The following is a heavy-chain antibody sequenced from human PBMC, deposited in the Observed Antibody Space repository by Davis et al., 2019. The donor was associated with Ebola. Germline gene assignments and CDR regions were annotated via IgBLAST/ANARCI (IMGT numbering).Heavy chain of an antibody. CDR3: ARDLSYSYYYHYYGMDV. V-gene: IGHV1-2*02. D-gene: IGHD3-10*01. CDR1: GYKFIGYY. J-gene: IGHJ6*02. CDR2: INTQAGGT. Sequence: ASVKVSCKASGYKFIGYYIHWVRQAPGQGLEWMGWINTQAGGTTYAQKFQGRVTMTRDTSLSTVYMELTSLRSDDTAVYYCARDLSYSYYYHYYGMDVWGQGTTVTVSS.